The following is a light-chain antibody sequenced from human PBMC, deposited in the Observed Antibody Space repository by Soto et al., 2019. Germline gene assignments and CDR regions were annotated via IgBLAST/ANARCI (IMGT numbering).Light chain of an antibody. CDR3: QQYNNWPPMYT. V-gene: IGKV3-15*01. Sequence: EIVMTQSPATLSVSPGERATLSCRASQSVSSNLAWYQQKPGQAPRLLIYGASTRATGIPARFSGSGSGTEFTLTISSLKSEDFAVYYGQQYNNWPPMYTFGQGTKLEIK. CDR2: GAS. J-gene: IGKJ2*01. CDR1: QSVSSN.